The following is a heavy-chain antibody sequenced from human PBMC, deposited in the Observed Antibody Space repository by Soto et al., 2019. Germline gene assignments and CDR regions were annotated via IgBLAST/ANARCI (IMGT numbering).Heavy chain of an antibody. CDR1: GGSMGSEDW. J-gene: IGHJ5*02. CDR2: ISPGGMA. D-gene: IGHD2-15*01. V-gene: IGHV4-4*02. CDR3: AKNADCRGGAKCIVGWFDP. Sequence: QVHLQESGPGLVEPSETLSLTCSVSGGSMGSEDWGPWVRRPPERGLEGMGEISPGGMATYNPSHKTRVTLSIDRSKSQFSLTLNSLTAADTAMYYCAKNADCRGGAKCIVGWFDPWGEGILVTVSS.